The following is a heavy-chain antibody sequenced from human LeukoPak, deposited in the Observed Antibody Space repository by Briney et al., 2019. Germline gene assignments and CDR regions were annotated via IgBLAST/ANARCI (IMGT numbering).Heavy chain of an antibody. Sequence: GRSLRLSCAASGFTFSSYGMHWVRQAPGKGLEWVAVIWYDGSNKYYADSVKGRFTISRDNSKNTLYLQMNSLRSEDTAVYYCAKGPGWELLFPQHWGQGTLVTVSS. D-gene: IGHD1-26*01. CDR1: GFTFSSYG. CDR2: IWYDGSNK. J-gene: IGHJ1*01. CDR3: AKGPGWELLFPQH. V-gene: IGHV3-33*06.